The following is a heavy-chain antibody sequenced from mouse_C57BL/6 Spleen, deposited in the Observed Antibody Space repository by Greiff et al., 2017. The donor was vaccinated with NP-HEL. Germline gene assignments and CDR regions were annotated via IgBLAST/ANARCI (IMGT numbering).Heavy chain of an antibody. D-gene: IGHD1-3*01. CDR1: GFTFSDYG. CDR3: ARRQVDAMDY. Sequence: EVHLVESGGGLVKPGGSLKLSCAASGFTFSDYGMHWVRQAPEKGLEWVAYISSGSSTIYYADTVKGRFTISRDNAKNTLFLQMTSLRSEDTAMYYCARRQVDAMDYWGQGTSVTVSS. CDR2: ISSGSSTI. J-gene: IGHJ4*01. V-gene: IGHV5-17*01.